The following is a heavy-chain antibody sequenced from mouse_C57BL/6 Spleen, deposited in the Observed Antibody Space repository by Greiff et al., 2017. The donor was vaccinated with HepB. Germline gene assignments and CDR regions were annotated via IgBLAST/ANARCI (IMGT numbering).Heavy chain of an antibody. V-gene: IGHV5-4*01. Sequence: DVHLVESGGGLVKPGGSLKLSCAASGFTFSSYAMSWVRQTPEKRLEWVATISDGGSYTYYPDNVKGRFTISRDNAKNNLYLQMSHLKSEDTAMYYCARGLLLRYFDYWGQGTTLTVSS. CDR2: ISDGGSYT. CDR3: ARGLLLRYFDY. D-gene: IGHD1-1*01. J-gene: IGHJ2*01. CDR1: GFTFSSYA.